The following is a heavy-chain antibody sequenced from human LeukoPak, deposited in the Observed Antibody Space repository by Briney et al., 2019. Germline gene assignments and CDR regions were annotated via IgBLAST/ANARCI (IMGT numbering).Heavy chain of an antibody. Sequence: SETLSLTCTVSGGSISGYYWGWIRQPAGKGLEWIGRIYSSGSTNYNPSLKSRVTMSVDTSKNQFSLKVRSVTAADTAMYYCARGDSSGFARPFDYWGQGTLVTVSS. CDR3: ARGDSSGFARPFDY. J-gene: IGHJ4*02. CDR2: IYSSGST. D-gene: IGHD3-22*01. CDR1: GGSISGYY. V-gene: IGHV4-4*07.